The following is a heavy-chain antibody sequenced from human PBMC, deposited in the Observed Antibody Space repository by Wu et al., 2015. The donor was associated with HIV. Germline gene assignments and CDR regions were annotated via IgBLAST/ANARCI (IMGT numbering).Heavy chain of an antibody. Sequence: QVQLVQSGAEMKKPGSSVKVSCKTSGGTFNTYSISWVRQAPGQGLEWMGAIVPIFATAKFTQKFQGRLTITTDELRTTAYMELSSLRSEDTAVYYCAINTDSVATSLYSLGVWGQGTVVTVSS. CDR2: IVPIFATA. D-gene: IGHD5-12*01. CDR3: AINTDSVATSLYSLGV. V-gene: IGHV1-69*05. J-gene: IGHJ6*02. CDR1: GGTFNTYS.